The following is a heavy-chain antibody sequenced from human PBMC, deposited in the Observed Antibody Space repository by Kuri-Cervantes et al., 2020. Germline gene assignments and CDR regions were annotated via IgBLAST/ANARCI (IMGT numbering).Heavy chain of an antibody. J-gene: IGHJ4*02. Sequence: GSLRLSCTVSGGSISSSSYYWGWIRQPPGKGLEWIGSIYYSGSTYYNPSLKSRVTISVDTSKNQFSLKLSSVTAADTAVYYCATLSSGYSNIYFDYWGQGTLVTVSS. CDR3: ATLSSGYSNIYFDY. D-gene: IGHD2-21*01. CDR2: IYYSGST. V-gene: IGHV4-39*01. CDR1: GGSISSSSYY.